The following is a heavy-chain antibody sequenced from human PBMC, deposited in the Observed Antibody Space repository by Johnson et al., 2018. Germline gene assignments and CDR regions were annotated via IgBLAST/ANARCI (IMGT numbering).Heavy chain of an antibody. CDR3: AREEGLASPMDV. CDR1: GFIFKTYW. V-gene: IGHV3-74*01. CDR2: MNGDGSST. Sequence: VQLQESGGGLVQPGGSLRLSCATSGFIFKTYWMHWVRQAPGKGLEWVSRMNGDGSSTTYADSVKCRFTISRDNAKNMLYLQMNSLRVEDAAVYYCAREEGLASPMDVWGQGTTVTVSS. J-gene: IGHJ6*02.